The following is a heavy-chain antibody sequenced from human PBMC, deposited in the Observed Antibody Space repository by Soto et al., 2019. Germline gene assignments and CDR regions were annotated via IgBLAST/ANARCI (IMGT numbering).Heavy chain of an antibody. CDR2: IWYDGSNK. CDR3: ARDLGSSGWYPQAYYYYGMDV. CDR1: GFTFSSYG. J-gene: IGHJ6*02. D-gene: IGHD6-19*01. Sequence: GGSLRLSCAASGFTFSSYGMHWVRQAPGKGLEWVAVIWYDGSNKYYADSVKGRFTISRDNSKNTLYLQMNSLRAEDTAVDYCARDLGSSGWYPQAYYYYGMDVWGQGTTVTVSS. V-gene: IGHV3-33*01.